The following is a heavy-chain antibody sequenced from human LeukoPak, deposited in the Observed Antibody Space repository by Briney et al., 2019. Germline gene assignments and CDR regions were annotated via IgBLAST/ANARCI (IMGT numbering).Heavy chain of an antibody. V-gene: IGHV4-4*02. J-gene: IGHJ5*02. Sequence: SETLSLTCVVSGGSISSSNWWSWVRQPPGKGLEWIGEIYHTGSTNYNPSLKSRVTISVDKSKNQVSLKLSSVTAADTAVYYCAIAFHYDSSGYPGAWGQGTLVTVSS. CDR1: GGSISSSNW. CDR3: AIAFHYDSSGYPGA. CDR2: IYHTGST. D-gene: IGHD3-22*01.